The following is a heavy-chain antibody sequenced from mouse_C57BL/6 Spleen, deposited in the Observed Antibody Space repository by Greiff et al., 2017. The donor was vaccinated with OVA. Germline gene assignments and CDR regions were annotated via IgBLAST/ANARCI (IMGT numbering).Heavy chain of an antibody. J-gene: IGHJ3*01. D-gene: IGHD1-1*01. CDR1: GFTFSSYA. CDR3: ARDLDYYYGSSPFAY. Sequence: EVKVVESGGGLVKPGGSLKLSCAASGFTFSSYAMSWVRQTPEKRLEWVATISDGGSYTYYPDNVKGRFTISRDNAKNNLYLQMSHLKSEDTAMYYCARDLDYYYGSSPFAYWGQGTLVTVSA. CDR2: ISDGGSYT. V-gene: IGHV5-4*01.